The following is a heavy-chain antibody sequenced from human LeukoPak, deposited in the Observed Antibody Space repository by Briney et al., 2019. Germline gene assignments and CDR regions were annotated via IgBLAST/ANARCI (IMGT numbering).Heavy chain of an antibody. CDR1: GNYW. CDR2: INSDGSWT. J-gene: IGHJ4*02. D-gene: IGHD2-2*01. V-gene: IGHV3-74*01. Sequence: GSLRLSCAASGNYWMHWARQAPGKGVVWVSHINSDGSWTSYADSVKGRFTISKDNAKNTVYLQMNNLRAEDTAVYYCVSFYETYWGRGTLVAVSS. CDR3: VSFYETY.